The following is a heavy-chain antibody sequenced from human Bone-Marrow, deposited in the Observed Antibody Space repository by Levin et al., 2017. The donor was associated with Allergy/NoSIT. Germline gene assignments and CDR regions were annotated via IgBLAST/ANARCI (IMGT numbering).Heavy chain of an antibody. J-gene: IGHJ5*02. Sequence: GESLKISCAASGFSFNDAYMSWLRQAPGKGLEWISYISSSSHYTNYADSVKGRFTISRDNARKSLYLQMNSLRAEDTAVYYCARVSRNWFDPWGQGTLVTVSS. CDR3: ARVSRNWFDP. V-gene: IGHV3-11*06. CDR2: ISSSSHYT. CDR1: GFSFNDAY.